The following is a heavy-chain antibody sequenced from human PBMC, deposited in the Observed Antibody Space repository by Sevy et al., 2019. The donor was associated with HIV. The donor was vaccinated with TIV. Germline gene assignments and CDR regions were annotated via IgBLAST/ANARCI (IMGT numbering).Heavy chain of an antibody. CDR3: AKSGAYSPLGYYYMDV. D-gene: IGHD5-18*01. CDR1: GFTFSSYA. Sequence: GGSLRLSCAASGFTFSSYAMSWVRQAPGKGLEWVSAISGSGGSTYYADSVKGRFTNSRDNSKNTLYQQMNSLRAEDTAVYYCAKSGAYSPLGYYYMDVWGKGTTVTVSS. J-gene: IGHJ6*03. V-gene: IGHV3-23*01. CDR2: ISGSGGST.